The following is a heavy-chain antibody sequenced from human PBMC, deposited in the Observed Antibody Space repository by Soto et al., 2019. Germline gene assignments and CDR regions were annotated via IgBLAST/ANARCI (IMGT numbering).Heavy chain of an antibody. CDR1: GFTFSSYS. Sequence: GGSLRLSCAASGFTFSSYSMNWVRQAPGKGLEWVSSISSSSSYIYYADSVKGRFTISRDNAKNSLYLQMNSLRAEDTAVYYCARAVVPAATSGGWYFDLWGRGTLVTVSS. V-gene: IGHV3-21*01. CDR3: ARAVVPAATSGGWYFDL. D-gene: IGHD2-2*01. CDR2: ISSSSSYI. J-gene: IGHJ2*01.